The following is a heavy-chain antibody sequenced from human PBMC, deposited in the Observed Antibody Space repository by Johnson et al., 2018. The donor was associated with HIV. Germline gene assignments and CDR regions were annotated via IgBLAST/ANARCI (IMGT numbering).Heavy chain of an antibody. Sequence: VQLVESGGGLVQPGGSLRLSCVAHGFTFSSYWMSWVRQAPGKGLEWVANIKQDGSEKYYVDSVKGRFTISRDHAKHSLYLQMNSLRAEDTAVYYCARDPQQWLDVGAFDIWGQGTMVTVSS. J-gene: IGHJ3*02. CDR1: GFTFSSYW. CDR3: ARDPQQWLDVGAFDI. D-gene: IGHD6-19*01. CDR2: IKQDGSEK. V-gene: IGHV3-7*01.